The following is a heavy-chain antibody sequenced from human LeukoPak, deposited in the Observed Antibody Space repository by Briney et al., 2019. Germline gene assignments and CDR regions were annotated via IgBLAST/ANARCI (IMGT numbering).Heavy chain of an antibody. V-gene: IGHV1-69*04. D-gene: IGHD3-22*01. CDR3: ARDPNDPRYYDSSGYPTSWFDP. CDR2: ITPILGIA. Sequence: SVKVSCKASGGTFSSYAISWVRQAPGQGLEWMGRITPILGIANYAQKFQGRVTITADKSTSTAYMELSSLRSEDTAVYYCARDPNDPRYYDSSGYPTSWFDPWGQGTLVTVSS. J-gene: IGHJ5*02. CDR1: GGTFSSYA.